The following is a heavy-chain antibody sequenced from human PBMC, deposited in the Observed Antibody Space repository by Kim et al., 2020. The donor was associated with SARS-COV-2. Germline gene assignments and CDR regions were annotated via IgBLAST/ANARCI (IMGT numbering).Heavy chain of an antibody. CDR1: GVSIRRYA. V-gene: IGHV4-59*13. Sequence: SETLSLTCTVSGVSIRRYAWSWIRQPPGKGLEWFGYVYYSGTTYIHPSLKGRVTILVDTSKNQLSQKVRSVTAADTSVYYCAKWGSSSTRVGMDVWGQGTAVTGSS. J-gene: IGHJ6*02. CDR2: VYYSGTT. CDR3: AKWGSSSTRVGMDV. D-gene: IGHD1-1*01.